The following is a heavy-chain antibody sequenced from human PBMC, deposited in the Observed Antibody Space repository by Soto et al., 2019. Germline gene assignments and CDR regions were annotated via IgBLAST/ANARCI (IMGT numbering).Heavy chain of an antibody. V-gene: IGHV4-39*01. J-gene: IGHJ4*02. CDR3: ASTGYSSSWYDY. D-gene: IGHD6-13*01. Sequence: PSETLSLTCTVSGGSISSSSYYWGWIRQPPGKGLEWIGSIYYSGSTYYNPSLKSRVTISVDTSKNQFSLKLSSVTAADTAVYYCASTGYSSSWYDYWGQGTLVTVSS. CDR2: IYYSGST. CDR1: GGSISSSSYY.